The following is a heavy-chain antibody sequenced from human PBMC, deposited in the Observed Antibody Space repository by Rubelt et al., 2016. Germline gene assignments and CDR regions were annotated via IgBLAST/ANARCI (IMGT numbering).Heavy chain of an antibody. Sequence: QVQLVQSGAEVKKPGASVKVSCKASGYTFTSYGISWVRQAPGQGLEWMGWISAYNGNTNYAQKLQGRVTMTTDTATSTAYMGRRSLRSDDTAVYYCARVMITFGGVIEVGWFDPWGQGTLVTVSS. J-gene: IGHJ5*02. CDR1: GYTFTSYG. CDR2: ISAYNGNT. D-gene: IGHD3-16*02. V-gene: IGHV1-18*01. CDR3: ARVMITFGGVIEVGWFDP.